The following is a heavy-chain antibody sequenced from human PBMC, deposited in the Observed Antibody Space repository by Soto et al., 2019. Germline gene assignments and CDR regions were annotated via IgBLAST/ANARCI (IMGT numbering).Heavy chain of an antibody. CDR2: INQDGREK. V-gene: IGHV3-7*01. CDR3: ARDPWDY. Sequence: EVQLVESGGGLVQPGGSLRLSCAASGFIFRDYWITWVRQVPGKGLEWVANINQDGREKCYMDSVKGRFTISRDNAKNSLDLQMNSLRADDTAVYYCARDPWDYWGQGTLVTVSS. CDR1: GFIFRDYW. J-gene: IGHJ4*02.